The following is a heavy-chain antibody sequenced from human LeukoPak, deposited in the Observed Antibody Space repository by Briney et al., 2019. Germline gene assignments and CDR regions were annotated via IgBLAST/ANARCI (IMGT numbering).Heavy chain of an antibody. V-gene: IGHV1-69*05. J-gene: IGHJ4*02. CDR1: GGTFSSYA. Sequence: GASVKVSCKASGGTFSSYAISWVRQAPGQGLEWMGRIIPIFGTANYAQKFQGRVTITTDESTSTAYMELSSLRSEDTAVYYCATDRGPYYYDSSDPTAYWGQGTLVTVSS. CDR3: ATDRGPYYYDSSDPTAY. CDR2: IIPIFGTA. D-gene: IGHD3-22*01.